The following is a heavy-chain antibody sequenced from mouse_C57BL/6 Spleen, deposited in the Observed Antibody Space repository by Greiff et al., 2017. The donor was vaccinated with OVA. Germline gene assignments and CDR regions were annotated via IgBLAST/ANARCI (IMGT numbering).Heavy chain of an antibody. CDR3: ARVREHYWYFDV. V-gene: IGHV1-61*01. CDR1: GYTFTSYW. CDR2: IYPSDSET. Sequence: QVQLQQPGAELVRPGSSVKLSCKASGYTFTSYWMDWVKQRPGQGLEWIGNIYPSDSETHYNQKFKDKATLTVDKSSSTAYMQLSSLTSEDSAVYYCARVREHYWYFDVWGTGTTGTVSS. J-gene: IGHJ1*03.